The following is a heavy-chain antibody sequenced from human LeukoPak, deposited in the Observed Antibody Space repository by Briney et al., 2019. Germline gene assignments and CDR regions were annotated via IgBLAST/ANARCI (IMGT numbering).Heavy chain of an antibody. J-gene: IGHJ4*02. CDR2: ISSSGSTI. D-gene: IGHD3-10*01. Sequence: GGSLRLSCAASGFSFSSYEMNWVCPAPGKGLGWVSYISSSGSTIYYADSVKGRFTISRDNTKNSLYLQMNSLRAEDTAVYYCAREKREWFGELLFFDYWGQGTLVTVSS. CDR1: GFSFSSYE. V-gene: IGHV3-48*03. CDR3: AREKREWFGELLFFDY.